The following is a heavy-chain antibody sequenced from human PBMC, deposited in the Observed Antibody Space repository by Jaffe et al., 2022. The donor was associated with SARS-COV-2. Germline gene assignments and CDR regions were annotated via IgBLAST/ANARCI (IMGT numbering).Heavy chain of an antibody. J-gene: IGHJ2*01. D-gene: IGHD2-21*02. Sequence: QVQLVQSGAEVKKPGASVKVSCRVSGGPFSSYAISWVRQAPGQGLEWMAGIIPIFATPSYAQRFQGRVTITADDSTSTAYMEMSSLRSDDTAVYYCARGLTSTATDWYFDLWGRGTLVTVSS. CDR1: GGPFSSYA. CDR3: ARGLTSTATDWYFDL. V-gene: IGHV1-69*01. CDR2: IIPIFATP.